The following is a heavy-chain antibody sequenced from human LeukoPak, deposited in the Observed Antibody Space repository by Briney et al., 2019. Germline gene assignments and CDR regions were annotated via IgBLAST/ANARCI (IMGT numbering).Heavy chain of an antibody. J-gene: IGHJ4*02. Sequence: SGPTPVNPTQTLTLTCTFSGFSLSTTGVGGGWIRKPPGKALKWLALIYWDDDKCYSPSLKSRFTITKDTSKNQVVLTTTNMDPVDTATYYCAHIPPGILGFDYWGQGTLVTVSS. V-gene: IGHV2-5*02. CDR2: IYWDDDK. D-gene: IGHD1-26*01. CDR1: GFSLSTTGVG. CDR3: AHIPPGILGFDY.